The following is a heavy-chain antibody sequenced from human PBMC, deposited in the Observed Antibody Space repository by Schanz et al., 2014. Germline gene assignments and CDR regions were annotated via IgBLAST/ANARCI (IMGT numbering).Heavy chain of an antibody. CDR1: GYTFTGYY. CDR2: INPNRGNT. D-gene: IGHD3-16*01. Sequence: QVQLVQSGAEVKKPGASVRVSCKASGYTFTGYYMNWVRQAPGQGLGWMGWINPNRGNTAYAQKFQGRVTMTRNTSISTAYMELSSLRSEDTAVYYCARSVWGDGDDYWGQGTLVTVSS. CDR3: ARSVWGDGDDY. J-gene: IGHJ4*02. V-gene: IGHV1-8*02.